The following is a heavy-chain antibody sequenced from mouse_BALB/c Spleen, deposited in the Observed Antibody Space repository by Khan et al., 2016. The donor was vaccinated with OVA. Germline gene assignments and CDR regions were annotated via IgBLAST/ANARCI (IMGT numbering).Heavy chain of an antibody. V-gene: IGHV1-54*01. CDR1: GYAFTDYL. Sequence: QVQLQQSGAELVRPGTSVKVSCTASGYAFTDYLIEWVKQRPGQGLEWIGVINPGSGNTNYNEKFKGRATLTADKSSNTAYLQLSSLTSDDSAVXCGARGGDGTLAYWGQGTPVTVSA. CDR3: ARGGDGTLAY. J-gene: IGHJ3*01. CDR2: INPGSGNT. D-gene: IGHD2-1*01.